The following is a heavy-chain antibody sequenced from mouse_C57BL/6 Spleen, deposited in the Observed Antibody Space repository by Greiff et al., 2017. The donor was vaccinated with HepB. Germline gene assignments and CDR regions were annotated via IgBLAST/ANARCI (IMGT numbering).Heavy chain of an antibody. CDR3: ARDGNYLYYFDY. D-gene: IGHD2-1*01. J-gene: IGHJ2*01. CDR2: ISDGGSYT. Sequence: EVQLVESGGGLVKPGGSLKLSCAASGFTFSSYAMSWVRQTPEKRLEWVATISDGGSYTYYPDNVKGRFTISRDNAKNNLYLQMSHLKSEDTAMYYCARDGNYLYYFDYWGQGTTLTVSS. V-gene: IGHV5-4*01. CDR1: GFTFSSYA.